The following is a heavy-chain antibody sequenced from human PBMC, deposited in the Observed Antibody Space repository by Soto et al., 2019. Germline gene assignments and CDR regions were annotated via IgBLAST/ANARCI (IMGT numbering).Heavy chain of an antibody. CDR1: GFIFSTYT. V-gene: IGHV3-30-3*01. Sequence: PAGSLSLSCAPSGFIFSTYTMHWVRQAPGKGLEWVAVVSHDGANKYYADSVQGRFTISRDNSDHKLFLQMNSLRAEDTAVYFCARGGYNDILHQIEYVYFLDSWGQGTMVTV. J-gene: IGHJ4*02. CDR2: VSHDGANK. CDR3: ARGGYNDILHQIEYVYFLDS. D-gene: IGHD3-9*01.